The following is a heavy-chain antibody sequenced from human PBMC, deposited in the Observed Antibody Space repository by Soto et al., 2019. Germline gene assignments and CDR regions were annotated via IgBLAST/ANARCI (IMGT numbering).Heavy chain of an antibody. CDR3: ARNIVVVVAATGSKYNWFDP. CDR2: IYHSGST. CDR1: GGSISSSNW. V-gene: IGHV4-4*02. Sequence: SETLSLTCAVSGGSISSSNWCSWVRQPPGKGLEWIGEIYHSGSTNYNPSLKSRVTISVDKSENQFSLKLSSVTAADTAVYYCARNIVVVVAATGSKYNWFDPWGQGTLVTAPQ. D-gene: IGHD2-15*01. J-gene: IGHJ5*02.